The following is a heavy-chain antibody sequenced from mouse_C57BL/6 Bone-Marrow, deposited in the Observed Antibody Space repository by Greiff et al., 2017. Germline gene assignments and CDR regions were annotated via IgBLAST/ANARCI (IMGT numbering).Heavy chain of an antibody. CDR3: ARTGYYYGSSYWFAY. CDR2: ILPGSGST. D-gene: IGHD1-1*01. Sequence: QVQLQQSGAELMKPGASVKLSCKATGYTFTGYWIEWVKQRPGHGLEWIGEILPGSGSTNYNEKFKGKATFTADKSSNTAYMQLSSLTTEDSAIYYCARTGYYYGSSYWFAYWGQGTLVTVSA. V-gene: IGHV1-9*01. J-gene: IGHJ3*01. CDR1: GYTFTGYW.